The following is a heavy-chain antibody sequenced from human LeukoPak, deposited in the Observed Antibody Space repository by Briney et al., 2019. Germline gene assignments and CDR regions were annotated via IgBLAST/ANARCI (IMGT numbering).Heavy chain of an antibody. CDR1: GFTFSSYG. CDR2: IDQDGSDR. V-gene: IGHV3-7*01. CDR3: GRVGAPGTADY. D-gene: IGHD2-21*02. J-gene: IGHJ4*02. Sequence: GGSLRLSCAASGFTFSSYGMSWVRQAPGKGLEGVANIDQDGSDRYYVDSVKGRFIIFRDNAKNSLYLQMNSLRVDDTAVYYCGRVGAPGTADYWGRGTLVTVSS.